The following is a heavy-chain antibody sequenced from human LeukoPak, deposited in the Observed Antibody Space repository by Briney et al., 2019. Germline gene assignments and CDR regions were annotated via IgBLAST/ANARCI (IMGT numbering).Heavy chain of an antibody. CDR3: ARVHTGYSSGWYPYFGY. J-gene: IGHJ4*02. Sequence: SETLSLTCTVSGGSISSYYWSWIRQPPGKGLEWIGYIYYSGSTNYNPSLKSRVTISVDTSKNQFSLKLSSVTAADTAVYYCARVHTGYSSGWYPYFGYWGQGTLVTVSS. D-gene: IGHD6-19*01. CDR2: IYYSGST. CDR1: GGSISSYY. V-gene: IGHV4-59*01.